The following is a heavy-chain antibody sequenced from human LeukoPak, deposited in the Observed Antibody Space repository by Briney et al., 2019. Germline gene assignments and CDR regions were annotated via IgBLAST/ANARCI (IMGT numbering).Heavy chain of an antibody. J-gene: IGHJ4*02. V-gene: IGHV3-23*01. CDR3: VKDFGGNSDY. Sequence: GGSLRLSCAASGFTFSTYAMSWVRRAPGKGLEWVSTVSGSGSSAYYADSVKGRFTISRDNSKNTLYLQMSSLRAEDTAVYYCVKDFGGNSDYWGQGTLVTVSS. CDR2: VSGSGSSA. D-gene: IGHD4-23*01. CDR1: GFTFSTYA.